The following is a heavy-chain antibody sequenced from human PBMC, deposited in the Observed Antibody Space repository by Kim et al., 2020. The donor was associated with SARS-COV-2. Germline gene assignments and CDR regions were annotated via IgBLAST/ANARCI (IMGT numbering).Heavy chain of an antibody. CDR3: ARVNYDSPGGY. V-gene: IGHV3-7*01. J-gene: IGHJ4*02. CDR2: IIGDGSVK. CDR1: GFRFSSYW. D-gene: IGHD3-22*01. Sequence: GESLKISCAASGFRFSSYWMSWVRQAPGKGLEWVANIIGDGSVKYYLESVKGRFTISRDNANNSVYLQMHSLRAEDTAVYYCARVNYDSPGGYWGQGTLVIVSS.